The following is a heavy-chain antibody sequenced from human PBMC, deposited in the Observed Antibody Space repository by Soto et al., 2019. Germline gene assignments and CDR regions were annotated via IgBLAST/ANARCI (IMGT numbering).Heavy chain of an antibody. CDR1: GFTISDYY. J-gene: IGHJ4*02. CDR2: ISSSSGTI. CDR3: ARGTYRSKTDFDY. D-gene: IGHD6-13*01. V-gene: IGHV3-11*01. Sequence: WGSLRLSCAASGFTISDYYMTWIRQAPGSGLEWVSYISSSSGTISYANSVNGRFTISRDNAQNSLYLQMTSLRAEDTAVYYCARGTYRSKTDFDYWGQGTLVTVSS.